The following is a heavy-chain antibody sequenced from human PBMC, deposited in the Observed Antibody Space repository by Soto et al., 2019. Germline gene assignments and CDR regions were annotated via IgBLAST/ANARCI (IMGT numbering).Heavy chain of an antibody. V-gene: IGHV4-4*07. CDR1: VGSIISYY. CDR2: IYTSGST. J-gene: IGHJ4*02. D-gene: IGHD3-3*01. CDR3: ARDGGRGYDFWSGYDY. Sequence: SETLSLTCTFSVGSIISYYWSWIRQPAGKGLEWIGRIYTSGSTNYNPSLKSRVTMSVDTSKNQFSLKLSSVTAADTAVYYCARDGGRGYDFWSGYDYWGQGTLVTVSS.